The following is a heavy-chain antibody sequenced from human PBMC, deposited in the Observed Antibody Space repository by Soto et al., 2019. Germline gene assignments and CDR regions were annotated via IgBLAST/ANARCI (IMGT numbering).Heavy chain of an antibody. CDR3: AKARCYDSRIIDS. CDR1: GFTFNTYA. CDR2: LSGSGGFT. J-gene: IGHJ4*02. V-gene: IGHV3-23*01. D-gene: IGHD3-22*01. Sequence: GGSLRLSCAASGFTFNTYAMSWVRQAPGKGLEWVASLSGSGGFTEHADSVKGRFSISRDNSKNTLFLQMNGLRVDDTAVYYCAKARCYDSRIIDSWGSGTLVTVSS.